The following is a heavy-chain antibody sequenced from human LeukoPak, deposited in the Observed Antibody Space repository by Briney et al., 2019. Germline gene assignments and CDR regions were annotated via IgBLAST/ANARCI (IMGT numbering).Heavy chain of an antibody. CDR2: INSDGSST. CDR3: AKDMYSSVTPNFDY. Sequence: AGGSLRLSCAASGFTFSSYWMHWVRQAPWKGLVWVSRINSDGSSTSYADSVKGRFTISRDNAKNTLYLQMNSLRAEDTAVYYCAKDMYSSVTPNFDYWGQGTLVTVSS. V-gene: IGHV3-74*01. J-gene: IGHJ4*02. D-gene: IGHD6-19*01. CDR1: GFTFSSYW.